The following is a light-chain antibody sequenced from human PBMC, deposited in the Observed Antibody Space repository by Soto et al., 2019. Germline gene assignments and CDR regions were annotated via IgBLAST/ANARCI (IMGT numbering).Light chain of an antibody. CDR1: QTMNNW. V-gene: IGKV1-5*03. CDR2: MAS. Sequence: DIQMTQSPSTLSASVGDTATITCRASQTMNNWLAWYQLKPGMAPKLLIYMASSLETGVPSRFSGSGSGTEFALTISSLQPEDFATYYCQQYNVFPWAFGQGTRVEIK. CDR3: QQYNVFPWA. J-gene: IGKJ1*01.